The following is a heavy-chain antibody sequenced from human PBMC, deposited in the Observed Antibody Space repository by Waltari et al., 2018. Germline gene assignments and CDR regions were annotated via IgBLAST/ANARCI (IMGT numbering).Heavy chain of an antibody. CDR3: ARGVAYDFWSGYYSRWYFDL. J-gene: IGHJ2*01. V-gene: IGHV1-8*01. Sequence: QVQLVQSGAEVKKPGASVKVSCKASGYTFTSYDINWVRQATGQGLGWMGWMNPNSGNTGYAQKFQGRVTMTRNTSISTAYMERSSLRSEDTAVYYCARGVAYDFWSGYYSRWYFDLWGRGTLVTVSS. D-gene: IGHD3-3*01. CDR1: GYTFTSYD. CDR2: MNPNSGNT.